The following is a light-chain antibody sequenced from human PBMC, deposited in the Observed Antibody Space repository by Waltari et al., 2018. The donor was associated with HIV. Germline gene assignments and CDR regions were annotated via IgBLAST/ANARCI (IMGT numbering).Light chain of an antibody. CDR3: QAWDTRNVV. CDR2: QDT. Sequence: SYELTQPPSVSVSPGQTASITCSGDKLDDKYAYWYQQKPGQSPVLIIYQDTKRPSGIPERFSGSNAGNTATLTISGTQAMDEADYYCQAWDTRNVVFGGGTKLIVL. V-gene: IGLV3-1*01. CDR1: KLDDKY. J-gene: IGLJ2*01.